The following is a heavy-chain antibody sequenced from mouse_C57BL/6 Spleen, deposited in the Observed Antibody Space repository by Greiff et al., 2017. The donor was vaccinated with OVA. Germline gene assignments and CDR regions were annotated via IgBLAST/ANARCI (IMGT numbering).Heavy chain of an antibody. D-gene: IGHD2-3*01. J-gene: IGHJ4*01. CDR2: INPRNGGT. CDR3: ARERDGYLHYYAMDY. V-gene: IGHV1-53*01. Sequence: QVQLQQPGTETVKPGASVKLFCKASGYTFTSHRMPRVKPRPWQGLEWIGNINPRNGGTNYNEKFKSKATLTVDKSSSTAYMQLSSLTSEDSAVYYCARERDGYLHYYAMDYWGQGTSVTVSS. CDR1: GYTFTSHR.